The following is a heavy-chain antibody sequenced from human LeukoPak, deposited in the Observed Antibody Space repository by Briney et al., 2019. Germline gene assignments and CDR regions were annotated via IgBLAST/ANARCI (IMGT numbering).Heavy chain of an antibody. J-gene: IGHJ3*02. CDR3: ARDQYYGSGSYRVAFDI. V-gene: IGHV4-34*01. CDR1: GGSFSGYY. CDR2: INHSGST. Sequence: SETLSLTCAVYGGSFSGYYWSWIRQPPGKGLEWIGEINHSGSTNYNPSLKSRVTISVDTSKNQFSLKLSSVTAADTAVYYCARDQYYGSGSYRVAFDIWGQGTMVTVSS. D-gene: IGHD3-10*01.